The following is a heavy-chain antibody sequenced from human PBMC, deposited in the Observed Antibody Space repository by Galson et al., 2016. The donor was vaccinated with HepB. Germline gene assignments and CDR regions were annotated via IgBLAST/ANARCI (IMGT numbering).Heavy chain of an antibody. J-gene: IGHJ4*02. CDR2: INVGNGNT. V-gene: IGHV1-3*01. D-gene: IGHD1-26*01. CDR1: GYTFTTYA. Sequence: SVKVSCKASGYTFTTYAMHWVRQAPGQGLEWMAWINVGNGNTKYSQKFQGRVTITRDTSASTAYMDLSSLRSEDTAVYYCARDERTGWELLRGRGPFDHWGQGTLVTVSS. CDR3: ARDERTGWELLRGRGPFDH.